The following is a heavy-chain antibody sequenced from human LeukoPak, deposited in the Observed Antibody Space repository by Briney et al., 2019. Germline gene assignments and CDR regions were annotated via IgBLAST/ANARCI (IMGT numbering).Heavy chain of an antibody. CDR1: GLTLSNAW. CDR2: IKSKTDGGIK. V-gene: IGHV3-15*01. Sequence: GGSLRLSCAASGLTLSNAWMTWVRQAPGKGLEWVARIKSKTDGGIKDYAAPVKGTFTIPRDDSENTVYLQMNSLKIADTAVYYCATGRSGYFDSWGQGTLVSVSS. J-gene: IGHJ4*02. CDR3: ATGRSGYFDS.